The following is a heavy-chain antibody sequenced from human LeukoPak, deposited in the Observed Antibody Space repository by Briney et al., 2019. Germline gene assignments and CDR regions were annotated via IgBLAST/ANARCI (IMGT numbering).Heavy chain of an antibody. Sequence: GGSLRLSCAASGFTFSSYAMHWVRHAPGKGLEWVAVISYDGSNKYHADSVKGRFTISRDNSKNTLYLQMNSLRAEDTAVYYCARNWAGEGTAAAPYWGQGTLVTVSS. J-gene: IGHJ4*02. CDR2: ISYDGSNK. CDR3: ARNWAGEGTAAAPY. V-gene: IGHV3-30*04. D-gene: IGHD6-13*01. CDR1: GFTFSSYA.